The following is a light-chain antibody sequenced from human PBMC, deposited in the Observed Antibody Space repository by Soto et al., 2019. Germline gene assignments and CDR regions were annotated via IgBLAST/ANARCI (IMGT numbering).Light chain of an antibody. CDR1: SSDVGSYNR. CDR2: EGT. CDR3: CSYTTTYTYV. Sequence: QSVLTQPASVSGSPGQSITISCTGTSSDVGSYNRVSWYQQHPGKAPKLRIYEGTKRPSGVSTRFSGSKSGNTASLTISGLLAEDEGDYYCCSYTTTYTYVFGTGTKLTVL. V-gene: IGLV2-23*01. J-gene: IGLJ1*01.